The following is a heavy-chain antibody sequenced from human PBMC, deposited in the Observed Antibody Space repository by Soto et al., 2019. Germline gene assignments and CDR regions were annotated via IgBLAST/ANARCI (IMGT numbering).Heavy chain of an antibody. V-gene: IGHV1-18*01. CDR1: GDTFSSYG. CDR3: ARVGMGRDGYDSPAY. D-gene: IGHD5-12*01. Sequence: QVLLVQSGAEVKKPGASVKVSCKASGDTFSSYGISWVLQDPGQGLEWMGWISANNGDTNYAQKVQGRITITTGTSTSTGDLELRSLRSDDTAMYYCARVGMGRDGYDSPAYWGQGTLVTVSA. J-gene: IGHJ4*02. CDR2: ISANNGDT.